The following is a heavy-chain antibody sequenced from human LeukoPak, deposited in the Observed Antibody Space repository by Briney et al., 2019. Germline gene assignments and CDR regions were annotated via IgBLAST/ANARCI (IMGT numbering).Heavy chain of an antibody. V-gene: IGHV3-21*01. J-gene: IGHJ5*02. D-gene: IGHD2-2*01. CDR3: ARDSQLLQSYCSSTSCYDSVWFDP. CDR1: GFTVSSNS. CDR2: ISSSSSYI. Sequence: GGSLRLSCTVSGFTVSSNSMNWVRQAPGKGLEWVSSISSSSSYIYYADSVKGRFTISRDNAKNSLYLQMNSLRAEDTAVYYCARDSQLLQSYCSSTSCYDSVWFDPWGQGTLVTVSS.